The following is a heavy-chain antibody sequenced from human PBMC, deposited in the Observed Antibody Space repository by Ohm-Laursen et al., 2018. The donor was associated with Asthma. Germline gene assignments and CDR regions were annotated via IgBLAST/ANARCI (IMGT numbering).Heavy chain of an antibody. CDR2: IWYDGSNK. J-gene: IGHJ5*02. D-gene: IGHD3-10*01. CDR1: GFTFTSYG. V-gene: IGHV3-33*06. Sequence: SLRLSCSASGFTFTSYGMQWVRQAPGKGLEWVAVIWYDGSNKYYADSVKGRFTISRDNSKNTLYLQMNSLRAEDTAVYYCAKGALLWFRELLYRRWFDPWGQGTLVTVSS. CDR3: AKGALLWFRELLYRRWFDP.